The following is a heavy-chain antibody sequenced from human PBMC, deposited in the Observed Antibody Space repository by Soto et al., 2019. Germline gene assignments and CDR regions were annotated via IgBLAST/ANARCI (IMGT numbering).Heavy chain of an antibody. D-gene: IGHD3-22*01. CDR2: INHSGNT. CDR1: GGSFSGYY. J-gene: IGHJ4*02. Sequence: PSETLSLTCAVYGGSFSGYYWSWIRQSPGKGLEWIGEINHSGNTNQNPSLKSRVTISVDTSKNQFSLKLTSLTAADTAVYYCARGFAIIVTVQGDAPDKYYFDSWGQGTPVPVSS. V-gene: IGHV4-34*01. CDR3: ARGFAIIVTVQGDAPDKYYFDS.